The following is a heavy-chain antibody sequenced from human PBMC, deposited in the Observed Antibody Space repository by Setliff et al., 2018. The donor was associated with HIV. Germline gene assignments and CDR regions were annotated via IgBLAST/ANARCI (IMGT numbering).Heavy chain of an antibody. J-gene: IGHJ4*02. CDR3: ERGGQSSGYAIEY. Sequence: SETLSLTCSVSGGSISSGNYYWGWTRQPAGKGLEWIGHIYTDGTIKYNPSLKSRLTISLDTSKNQFSLKLNSVTAADTAVYYCERGGQSSGYAIEYGGQGTLVTVSS. CDR1: GGSISSGNYY. CDR2: IYTDGTI. V-gene: IGHV4-61*09. D-gene: IGHD5-12*01.